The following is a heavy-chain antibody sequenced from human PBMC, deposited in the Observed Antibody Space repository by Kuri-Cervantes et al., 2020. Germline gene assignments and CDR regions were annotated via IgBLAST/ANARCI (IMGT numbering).Heavy chain of an antibody. J-gene: IGHJ3*02. CDR2: IYSGGST. CDR3: ARYGGTGLKSVDAFDI. CDR1: GFAVSSNY. V-gene: IGHV3-53*01. Sequence: ETLSLTCAASGFAVSSNYMSWVRQAPGKGLEWVSVIYSGGSTYYADSVKGRFTISRDNSKNTLYLQMNSLRAEDTAVYYCARYGGTGLKSVDAFDIWGQGTMVTVSS. D-gene: IGHD2-15*01.